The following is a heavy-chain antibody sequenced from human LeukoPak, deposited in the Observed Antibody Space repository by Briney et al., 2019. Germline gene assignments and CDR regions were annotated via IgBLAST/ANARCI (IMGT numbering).Heavy chain of an antibody. CDR1: GGSISSGGYY. CDR2: IFYSGST. CDR3: ARRVYTSGSTFDY. J-gene: IGHJ4*02. V-gene: IGHV4-31*03. D-gene: IGHD3-22*01. Sequence: PSQTLSLTCTVSGGSISSGGYYWSWIRQHPGKGLEWIGYIFYSGSTYYNPSLKSRVTISVDTSKNQFSLKLSSVTAADTAVYYCARRVYTSGSTFDYWGQGTLVTVSS.